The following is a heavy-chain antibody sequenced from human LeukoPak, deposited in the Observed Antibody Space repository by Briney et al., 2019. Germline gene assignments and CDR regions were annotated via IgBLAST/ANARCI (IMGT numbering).Heavy chain of an antibody. Sequence: SETLSLTCAVSGYSISSGYYWGWIRQPPGKGLEWIGSIYHSGSTYYNPSLKSRVTISVDTSKNQFSLKPSSVTAADTAVYYCAREGSSWYYAFDIWGQGTMVTVSS. CDR1: GYSISSGYY. CDR2: IYHSGST. CDR3: AREGSSWYYAFDI. V-gene: IGHV4-38-2*02. D-gene: IGHD6-13*01. J-gene: IGHJ3*02.